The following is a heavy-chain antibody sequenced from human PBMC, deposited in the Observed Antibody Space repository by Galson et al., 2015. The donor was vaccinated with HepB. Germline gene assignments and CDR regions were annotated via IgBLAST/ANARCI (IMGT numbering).Heavy chain of an antibody. V-gene: IGHV1-8*01. CDR1: GYTFTSYD. CDR2: MNPNSGNT. Sequence: SVKVSCKASGYTFTSYDINWVRQATGQGLEWMGWMNPNSGNTGYAQKFQGRVTMTRNTSISTAYMELSSLRSEDTAVYYCARETPRYSSGWPNYYYYYYGMDVWGQGTTVTVSS. CDR3: ARETPRYSSGWPNYYYYYYGMDV. D-gene: IGHD6-19*01. J-gene: IGHJ6*02.